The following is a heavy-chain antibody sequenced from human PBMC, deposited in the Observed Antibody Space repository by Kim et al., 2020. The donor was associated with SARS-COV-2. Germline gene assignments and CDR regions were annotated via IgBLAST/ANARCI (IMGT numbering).Heavy chain of an antibody. V-gene: IGHV4-34*01. CDR3: ARGFYYGSGSYYFSQYYYYYGMDV. CDR1: GGSFSGYY. Sequence: SETLSLTCAVYGGSFSGYYWSWIRQPPGKGLEWIGEINHSGSTNYNPSLKSRVTISVDTSKNQFSLKLSSVTAADTAVYYCARGFYYGSGSYYFSQYYYYYGMDVWGQGTTVTVSS. D-gene: IGHD3-10*01. J-gene: IGHJ6*02. CDR2: INHSGST.